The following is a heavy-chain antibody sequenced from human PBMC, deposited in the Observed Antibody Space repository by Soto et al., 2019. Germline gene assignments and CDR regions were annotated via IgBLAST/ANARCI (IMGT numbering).Heavy chain of an antibody. CDR3: ARSPRRRPYFDY. J-gene: IGHJ4*02. CDR2: IYPGDYET. CDR1: GYTFSNFW. V-gene: IGHV5-51*01. Sequence: GESLKISCQCPGYTFSNFWIAWVRQLPGKGLEWMGIIYPGDYETRYSPSFHGKVTISADRSIGTAYLQWSSLEASDSAFYFCARSPRRRPYFDYWGQGALVT.